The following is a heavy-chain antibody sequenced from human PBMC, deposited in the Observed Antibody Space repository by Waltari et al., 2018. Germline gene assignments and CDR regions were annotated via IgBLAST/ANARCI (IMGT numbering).Heavy chain of an antibody. Sequence: QVNLQQWGAGLLKPSETLSLTCAVSGGSFSGYYWSWIRQSPGRGQEWVGEINQSGDTNYNPSLKSRVTTSLDTSTNTFSLKVKLVTAADTAMYFCARRSPISVIVPDEGPFDLWGLGTMVTVSS. J-gene: IGHJ3*01. V-gene: IGHV4-34*01. CDR2: INQSGDT. CDR1: GGSFSGYY. CDR3: ARRSPISVIVPDEGPFDL. D-gene: IGHD3-22*01.